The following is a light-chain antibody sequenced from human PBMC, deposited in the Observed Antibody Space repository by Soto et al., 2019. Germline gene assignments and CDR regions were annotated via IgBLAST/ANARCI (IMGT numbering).Light chain of an antibody. J-gene: IGLJ1*01. CDR2: EVS. CDR3: SSYTSSSTLV. V-gene: IGLV2-14*01. Sequence: QSALTQPASVSGSPVQSITISCNGTSSDVGGYNYVSWYQQHPGKAPKLMIYEVSNRPSGVSNRFSGSKSGNTASLTISGLQAEDEADYYCSSYTSSSTLVFGTGTKVTVL. CDR1: SSDVGGYNY.